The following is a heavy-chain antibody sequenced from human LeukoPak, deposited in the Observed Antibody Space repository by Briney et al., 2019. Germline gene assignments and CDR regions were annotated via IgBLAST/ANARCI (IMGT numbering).Heavy chain of an antibody. CDR2: MSHTGAT. D-gene: IGHD3-9*01. V-gene: IGHV4-34*01. J-gene: IGHJ6*02. Sequence: KPSETLSLTCAVFGGSFSGYYWSWIRQSPEEGRGWIGEMSHTGATNYNPSLKSRVTVSVDTSKKQFSLNLRSVTAADTAAYYCARGLHYNILTGGMDVWGQGTTVIVSS. CDR3: ARGLHYNILTGGMDV. CDR1: GGSFSGYY.